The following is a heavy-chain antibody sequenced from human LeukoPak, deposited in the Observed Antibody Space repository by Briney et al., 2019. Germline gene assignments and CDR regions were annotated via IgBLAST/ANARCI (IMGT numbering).Heavy chain of an antibody. D-gene: IGHD4-17*01. CDR2: IYTSGST. CDR3: ARDLTVPYGDYFYYYYMDV. V-gene: IGHV4-61*02. J-gene: IGHJ6*03. CDR1: GGSISSGSYY. Sequence: YPSETLSLTCTVSGGSISSGSYYWRWIRQPAGKGLEWIGRIYTSGSTNYDPSLKSRVTISVDTSKNQFSLKLSSVTAADTAVYYCARDLTVPYGDYFYYYYMDVWGKGTTVTISS.